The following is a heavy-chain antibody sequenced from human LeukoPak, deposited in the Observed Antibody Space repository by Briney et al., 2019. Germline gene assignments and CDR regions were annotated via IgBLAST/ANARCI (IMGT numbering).Heavy chain of an antibody. V-gene: IGHV3-7*01. Sequence: GGSLRLSCVASGLTFGSQWMSWVRQAPGKGLEWVANIKQDASVKQYVDSVKGRFTISRDNSKNSLYLQMNSLRVEDTAVYYCARNDDVFDIWGQGTMVTVSS. D-gene: IGHD1-1*01. CDR1: GLTFGSQW. CDR2: IKQDASVK. CDR3: ARNDDVFDI. J-gene: IGHJ3*02.